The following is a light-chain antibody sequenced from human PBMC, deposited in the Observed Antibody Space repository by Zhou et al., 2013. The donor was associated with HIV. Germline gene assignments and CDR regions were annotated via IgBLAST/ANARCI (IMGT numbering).Light chain of an antibody. CDR3: QQSYSFPQLT. Sequence: DIQMTQSPSSLSASVGDRVNMTCRASQGISNYLAWYQQKPGKVPKLLIYGASTLQSGVPSRFSGSGSGTEFALTIGSLQPEDFAIYYCQQSYSFPQLTFGPGTKVDIK. CDR2: GAS. J-gene: IGKJ3*01. V-gene: IGKV1-27*01. CDR1: QGISNY.